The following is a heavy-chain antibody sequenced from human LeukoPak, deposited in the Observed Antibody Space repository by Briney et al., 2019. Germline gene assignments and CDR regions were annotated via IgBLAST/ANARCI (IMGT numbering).Heavy chain of an antibody. CDR1: GYIFTIYG. Sequence: ASVKVSCKASGYIFTIYGLNWVRQAPGQGLEWMGWISAYNNNTKYAQKFQGRVTMTTDTSTNTAYMELRSLRSDDTVVYYCARGFPSGQQWLSNWGQGTLVTVSS. V-gene: IGHV1-18*01. CDR3: ARGFPSGQQWLSN. CDR2: ISAYNNNT. D-gene: IGHD6-19*01. J-gene: IGHJ1*01.